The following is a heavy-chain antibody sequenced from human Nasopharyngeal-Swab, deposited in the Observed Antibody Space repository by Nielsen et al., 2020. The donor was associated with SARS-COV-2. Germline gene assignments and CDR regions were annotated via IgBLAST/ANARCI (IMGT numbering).Heavy chain of an antibody. V-gene: IGHV3-7*01. CDR2: IKQDGSEK. D-gene: IGHD3-3*01. CDR3: ARDGNTYYDFWSGYYNYYYYGMDV. J-gene: IGHJ6*02. CDR1: GFTFSSYW. Sequence: GGSLRLSCAASGFTFSSYWMSWVRQAPGKGLEWVANIKQDGSEKYYVDSVKGRFTISRDNAKNSLYLQMNSLSAEDTAVYYCARDGNTYYDFWSGYYNYYYYGMDVWGQGTTVTVSS.